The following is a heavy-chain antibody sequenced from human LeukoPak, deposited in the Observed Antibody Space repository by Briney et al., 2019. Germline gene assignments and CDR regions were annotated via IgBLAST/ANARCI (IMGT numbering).Heavy chain of an antibody. J-gene: IGHJ5*02. D-gene: IGHD2-2*01. V-gene: IGHV4-30-2*01. CDR2: IYHSGST. CDR3: ARSHCSSTSCYPRWFDP. CDR1: GGSISSGGYS. Sequence: SETLSLTCAVSGGSISSGGYSWSWIRQPPGKGLEWIGYIYHSGSTYYTPSLKSRVTISVDRSKNRFSLKLSSVTAADTAVYYCARSHCSSTSCYPRWFDPWGQGTLVTVSS.